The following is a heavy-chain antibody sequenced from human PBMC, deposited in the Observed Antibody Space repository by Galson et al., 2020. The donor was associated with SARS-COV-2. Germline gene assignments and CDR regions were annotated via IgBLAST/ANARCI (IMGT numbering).Heavy chain of an antibody. Sequence: ASETLSLTCTVSGGSISSSSYYWGWIRQPPGKGLEWIGSIYYSGSTYYNPSLKSRVTISVDTSKNQFSLKLSSVTAADTAVYYCARDGLWFGEYVPQPPDYWGQGTLVTVSS. CDR3: ARDGLWFGEYVPQPPDY. V-gene: IGHV4-39*07. J-gene: IGHJ4*02. D-gene: IGHD3-10*01. CDR1: GGSISSSSYY. CDR2: IYYSGST.